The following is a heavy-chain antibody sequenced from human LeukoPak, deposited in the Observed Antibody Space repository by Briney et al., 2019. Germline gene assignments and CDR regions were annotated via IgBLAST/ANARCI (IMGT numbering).Heavy chain of an antibody. J-gene: IGHJ4*02. CDR2: IKSKTDGGTT. D-gene: IGHD4-17*01. CDR1: GFTFSNAW. V-gene: IGHV3-15*01. Sequence: GGSLRLSCAASGFTFSNAWMSWVRQAPGKGLEWVGRIKSKTDGGTTDYAAPVKGRFTISRDDSKNTLYLQMNSLKTEDTAVYYCTTDYGDYVSDDYWGQGTLVTVSS. CDR3: TTDYGDYVSDDY.